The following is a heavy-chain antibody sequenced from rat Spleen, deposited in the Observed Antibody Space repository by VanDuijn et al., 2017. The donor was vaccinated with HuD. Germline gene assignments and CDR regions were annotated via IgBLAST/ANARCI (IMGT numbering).Heavy chain of an antibody. Sequence: QVQLKESGLGQVQPSQTLSLTCIVSGFSLPTYEMHWVRQPPGKGLEWMGGIWGDGDTAYNSVFNSRLSISRDTSKSQVFLKMNSLQTEDTAIYFCTGAFFAYWGQGTLVTVSS. J-gene: IGHJ3*01. V-gene: IGHV2-1*01. CDR1: GFSLPTYE. CDR2: IWGDGDT. CDR3: TGAFFAY.